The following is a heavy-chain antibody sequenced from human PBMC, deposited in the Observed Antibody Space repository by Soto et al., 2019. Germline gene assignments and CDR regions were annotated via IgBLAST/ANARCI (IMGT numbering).Heavy chain of an antibody. J-gene: IGHJ5*02. CDR3: ARDTQTTYRSSTSCYGAFNWFDP. D-gene: IGHD2-2*01. CDR2: ISAYNGNT. Sequence: ASVKVSCKASGYTFTSYGISWVRQAPGQGLEWMGWISAYNGNTNYAQKLQGRVTMTTDTSTSTAYMELRSLRSDDTAVYYCARDTQTTYRSSTSCYGAFNWFDPWGQGTLVTVSS. V-gene: IGHV1-18*01. CDR1: GYTFTSYG.